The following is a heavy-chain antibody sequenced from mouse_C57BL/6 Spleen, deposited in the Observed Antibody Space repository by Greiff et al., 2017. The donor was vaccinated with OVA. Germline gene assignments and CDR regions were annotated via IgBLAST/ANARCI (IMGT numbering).Heavy chain of an antibody. D-gene: IGHD1-1*01. CDR1: GYSITSGYY. CDR2: ISYDGSN. V-gene: IGHV3-6*01. Sequence: ESGPGLVKPSQSLSLTCSVTGYSITSGYYWNWIRQFPGNKLEWMGYISYDGSNNYNPSLKNRISITRDTSKNQFFLKLNSVTTEDTATYYCARMMYYGSSFDYWGQGTTLTVSS. CDR3: ARMMYYGSSFDY. J-gene: IGHJ2*01.